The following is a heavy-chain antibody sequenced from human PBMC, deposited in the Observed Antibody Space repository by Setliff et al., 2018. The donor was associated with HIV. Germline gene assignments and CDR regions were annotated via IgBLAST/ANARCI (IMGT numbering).Heavy chain of an antibody. V-gene: IGHV4-61*01. Sequence: KASETLSLTCSVSGGSVGSGSYYWSWIRQSPGKGLEWLGYIYYSGSTTYNPSLRSRVTISIDTSKNQFSLNLRSVTAADTAVYYYARDPPGYGDSKDYWGQGKLVTVSS. CDR3: ARDPPGYGDSKDY. D-gene: IGHD4-17*01. J-gene: IGHJ4*02. CDR2: IYYSGST. CDR1: GGSVGSGSYY.